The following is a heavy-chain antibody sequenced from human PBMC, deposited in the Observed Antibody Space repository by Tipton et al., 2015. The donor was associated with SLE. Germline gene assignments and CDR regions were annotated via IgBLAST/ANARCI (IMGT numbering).Heavy chain of an antibody. CDR3: ARGNHRWLPFPFDY. CDR1: SGSISSSY. D-gene: IGHD6-19*01. J-gene: IGHJ4*02. CDR2: IYHSGST. Sequence: TLSLTCTVSSGSISSSYWSGIRQPPGKGLEWIGYIYHSGSTNYNPSLKSRVTISVDTSKNQFSLKLSSVTAADTAVYYCARGNHRWLPFPFDYWGQGTLVTVSS. V-gene: IGHV4-59*01.